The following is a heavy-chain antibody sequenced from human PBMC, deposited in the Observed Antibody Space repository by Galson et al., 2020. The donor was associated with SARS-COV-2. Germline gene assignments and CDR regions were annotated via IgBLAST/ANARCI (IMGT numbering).Heavy chain of an antibody. Sequence: ASETLSLTCSVSGGTISSGLYNWGWHRQSPGQGLEWTGSMFHSGTTHYNPSLKSRVTILVDTSKNQFSLNLRSVTAADTAVYSCANYYLGEYFFDYWGQGSLVTVSS. CDR3: ANYYLGEYFFDY. CDR2: MFHSGTT. J-gene: IGHJ4*02. CDR1: GGTISSGLYN. V-gene: IGHV4-39*01. D-gene: IGHD3-22*01.